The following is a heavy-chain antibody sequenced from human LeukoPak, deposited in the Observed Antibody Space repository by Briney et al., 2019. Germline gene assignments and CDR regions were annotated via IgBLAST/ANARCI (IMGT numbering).Heavy chain of an antibody. CDR1: GFTFSSYA. CDR2: ISYDGSNK. D-gene: IGHD6-13*01. J-gene: IGHJ4*02. V-gene: IGHV3-30-3*01. Sequence: GGSLRLSCAASGFTFSSYAMHWVRQAPGKGLEWVAVISYDGSNKYYADSVKGRYTISRDNSKNALYLQMNSLRAEDTAVYYCARGIIAAAGTLIYGSQGWLVTVSS. CDR3: ARGIIAAAGTLIY.